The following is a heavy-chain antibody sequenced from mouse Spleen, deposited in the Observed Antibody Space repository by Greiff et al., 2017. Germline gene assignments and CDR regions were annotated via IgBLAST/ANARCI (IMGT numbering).Heavy chain of an antibody. CDR2: IYPRSGNT. CDR1: GYTFTSYG. Sequence: VQLQQSGAELARPGASVKLSCKASGYTFTSYGISWVKQRTGQGLEWIGEIYPRSGNTYYNEKFKGKATLTADKSSSTAYMELRSLTSEDSAVYFCAPYYRYDRGFAYWGQGTLVTVSA. CDR3: APYYRYDRGFAY. D-gene: IGHD2-14*01. J-gene: IGHJ3*01. V-gene: IGHV1-81*01.